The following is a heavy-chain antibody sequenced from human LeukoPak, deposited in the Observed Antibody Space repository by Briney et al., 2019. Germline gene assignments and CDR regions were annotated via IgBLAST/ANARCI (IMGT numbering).Heavy chain of an antibody. Sequence: GGSLRHSHAASGFTYHSYAMRWLRQAAGKGLQEVSAISGSGGSTYYDASVKGRVTISRDNSKNMLFLQMNSLTAEDTAVYYFAKDQSSGWGMFDTWGQGTLVSVFS. V-gene: IGHV3-23*01. CDR1: GFTYHSYA. CDR3: AKDQSSGWGMFDT. CDR2: ISGSGGST. J-gene: IGHJ5*02. D-gene: IGHD6-19*01.